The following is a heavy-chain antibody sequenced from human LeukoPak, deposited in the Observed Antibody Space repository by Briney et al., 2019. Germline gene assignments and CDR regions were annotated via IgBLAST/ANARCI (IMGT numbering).Heavy chain of an antibody. CDR3: ASLRRLGYSYGSDWFDP. Sequence: PSETLSLTCTVSGGSISSYYWNWIRQPPGKGLEWIGYIYYSGSTNYNPSLKSRVTISVDTSKNQFSLKVSSVTAVDTAVYYCASLRRLGYSYGSDWFDPWGQGTLVTVSS. CDR1: GGSISSYY. V-gene: IGHV4-59*01. CDR2: IYYSGST. J-gene: IGHJ5*02. D-gene: IGHD5-18*01.